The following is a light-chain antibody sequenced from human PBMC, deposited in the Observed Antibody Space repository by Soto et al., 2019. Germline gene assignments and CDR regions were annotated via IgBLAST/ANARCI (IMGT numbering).Light chain of an antibody. V-gene: IGKV3-20*01. CDR1: QSISSNY. Sequence: EIVLTQSPGTLSLSPGERATLSCRASQSISSNYLAWYQHKPGQAPRLVIHGATSSATGLPGRFIGSGSGPDCTLLISRLEPEDFAVYYLQMYGTSPRYTFGQGTMLEIK. CDR3: QMYGTSPRYT. CDR2: GAT. J-gene: IGKJ2*01.